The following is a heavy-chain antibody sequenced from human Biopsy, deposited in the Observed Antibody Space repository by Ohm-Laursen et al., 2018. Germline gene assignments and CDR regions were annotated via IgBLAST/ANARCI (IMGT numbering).Heavy chain of an antibody. CDR3: ARDSGILNYGNFKYYHYYGMDV. V-gene: IGHV4-59*02. Sequence: GTLSVTCTVSGDSVTKYYWSWIRQPPGKGLEWIGHIYYSVMTNYNPSLQSRVSISVDTSRNQVSLTLSSVTAADTAVYYCARDSGILNYGNFKYYHYYGMDVWGQGTKVTVSS. D-gene: IGHD4-11*01. CDR2: IYYSVMT. CDR1: GDSVTKYY. J-gene: IGHJ6*02.